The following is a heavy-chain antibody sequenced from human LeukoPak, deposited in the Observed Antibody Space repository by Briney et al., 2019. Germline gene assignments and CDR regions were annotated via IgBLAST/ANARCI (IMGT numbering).Heavy chain of an antibody. CDR1: GGSISSSSCY. J-gene: IGHJ6*03. Sequence: PSETLSLTCTVSGGSISSSSCYWGWIRQPPGKGLEWIGSIYYSGSTYYNPSLKSRVTISVDTSKNQFSLKLSSVTAADTAVYYCALGPAAGTYYYYYYMDVWGKGTTVTVSS. V-gene: IGHV4-39*01. CDR2: IYYSGST. CDR3: ALGPAAGTYYYYYYMDV. D-gene: IGHD6-13*01.